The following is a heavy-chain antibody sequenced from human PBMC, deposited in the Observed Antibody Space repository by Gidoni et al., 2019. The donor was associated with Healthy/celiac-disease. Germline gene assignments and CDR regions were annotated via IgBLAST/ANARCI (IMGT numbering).Heavy chain of an antibody. Sequence: QVQLQESGPGLVTPSETLSLTCTVSGYSISSGYYWGWIRQPPGKGLEWIGSIYHSGSTYYNPSLKSRVTISVDTSKNQFSLKLSSVTAADTAGYYCAREMAGYYGSGSYYPDYWGQGTLVTVSS. D-gene: IGHD3-10*01. V-gene: IGHV4-38-2*02. CDR3: AREMAGYYGSGSYYPDY. CDR2: IYHSGST. CDR1: GYSISSGYY. J-gene: IGHJ4*02.